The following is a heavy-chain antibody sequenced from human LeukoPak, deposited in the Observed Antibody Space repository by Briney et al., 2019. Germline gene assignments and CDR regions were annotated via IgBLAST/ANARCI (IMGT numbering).Heavy chain of an antibody. CDR2: IYYSGRT. CDR1: GGSISSYY. Sequence: PSETLSLTCTVSGGSISSYYWSWIRQPPEKGLEWIGYIYYSGRTNYNPSLESRVTISVDTSKNQSSLKLSSVTAADTAVYYCAREGPPYAFDIWGQGTMVTVSS. CDR3: AREGPPYAFDI. V-gene: IGHV4-59*01. J-gene: IGHJ3*02.